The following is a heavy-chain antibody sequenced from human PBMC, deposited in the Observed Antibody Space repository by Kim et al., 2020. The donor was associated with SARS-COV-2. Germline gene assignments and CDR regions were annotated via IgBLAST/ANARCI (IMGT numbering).Heavy chain of an antibody. CDR2: IYYSGST. D-gene: IGHD3-22*01. CDR1: GGSISSSSYY. CDR3: ARLWAPTYYYDSSGKRGFDY. J-gene: IGHJ4*02. Sequence: SETLSLTCTVSGGSISSSSYYWGWIRQPPGKGLEWIGSIYYSGSTYYNPSLKSRVTISVDTSKNQFSLKLSSVTAADTAVYYCARLWAPTYYYDSSGKRGFDYWGQGTLVTVSS. V-gene: IGHV4-39*01.